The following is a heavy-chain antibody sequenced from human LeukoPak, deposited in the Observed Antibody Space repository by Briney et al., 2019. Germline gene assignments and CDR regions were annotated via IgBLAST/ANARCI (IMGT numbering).Heavy chain of an antibody. D-gene: IGHD3-16*01. J-gene: IGHJ4*02. CDR1: VGSMNSHY. V-gene: IGHV4-59*11. Sequence: SETLSLTCTVSVGSMNSHYWNWIRQPPGKGLEWVGYLYHEGPSKYNPSLKSRVTISLDTSKNHFSLRLSAVSAAERDVYFCARDGDFDYWGQGILVTVSS. CDR3: ARDGDFDY. CDR2: LYHEGPS.